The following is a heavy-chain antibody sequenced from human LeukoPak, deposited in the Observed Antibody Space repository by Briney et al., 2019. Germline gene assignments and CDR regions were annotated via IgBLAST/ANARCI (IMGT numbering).Heavy chain of an antibody. Sequence: PGGSLRLPCAASGFTFSSYGMHWVRQAPGKGLEWVAVISYDGSNKYYADSVKGRFTISRDNSKNTLYLQMNSLRAEDTAVYYCARGHESIRTFGEIIKSRTRWFDPWGQGTLVTVSS. J-gene: IGHJ5*02. D-gene: IGHD3-3*01. CDR3: ARGHESIRTFGEIIKSRTRWFDP. CDR1: GFTFSSYG. CDR2: ISYDGSNK. V-gene: IGHV3-30*03.